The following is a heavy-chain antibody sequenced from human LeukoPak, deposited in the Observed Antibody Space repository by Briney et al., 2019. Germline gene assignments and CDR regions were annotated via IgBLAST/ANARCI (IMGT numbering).Heavy chain of an antibody. CDR3: ARDPGVRWLVGFDY. D-gene: IGHD6-19*01. Sequence: PGGSLRLSCAAPGFTFSSYGMHWVRQAPDKGLEWVAVIWYDGSNKYYGDSVKGRFTISRDNSKNTLYLQMDSLRAEDTAVYYCARDPGVRWLVGFDYWGQGTLVTVSS. CDR2: IWYDGSNK. V-gene: IGHV3-33*01. CDR1: GFTFSSYG. J-gene: IGHJ4*02.